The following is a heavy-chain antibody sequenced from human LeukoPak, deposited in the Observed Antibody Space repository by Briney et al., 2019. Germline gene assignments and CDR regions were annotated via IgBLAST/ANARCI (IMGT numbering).Heavy chain of an antibody. CDR2: INPNSGGT. D-gene: IGHD3-22*01. J-gene: IGHJ5*02. Sequence: ASVKVSCKASGYTFTGYYMHWVRQAPGQGLEWMGWINPNSGGTNYAQKFQGRVTMTRDTSISTAYMELSRLRSDDTAVYYCAREYFPITMIVVVQGFDPWGQGTLVTVSS. CDR3: AREYFPITMIVVVQGFDP. V-gene: IGHV1-2*02. CDR1: GYTFTGYY.